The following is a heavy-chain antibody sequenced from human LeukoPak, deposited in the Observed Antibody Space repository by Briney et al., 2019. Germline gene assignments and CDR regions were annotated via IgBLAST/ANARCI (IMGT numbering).Heavy chain of an antibody. V-gene: IGHV3-23*01. D-gene: IGHD4-4*01. CDR1: GFTFSSYA. J-gene: IGHJ6*02. CDR2: ISGSGGST. Sequence: GGSLRLSCAASGFTFSSYARSWVRQAPGKGLEWVPAISGSGGSTYYADSVKGRFTISRGNSKNTLYLQMDSLRAEDTAVYYCASHPALQAYGMDVWGQGTTVTVSS. CDR3: ASHPALQAYGMDV.